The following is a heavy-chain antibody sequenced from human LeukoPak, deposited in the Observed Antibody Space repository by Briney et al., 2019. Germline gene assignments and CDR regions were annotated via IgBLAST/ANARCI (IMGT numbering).Heavy chain of an antibody. V-gene: IGHV3-33*01. Sequence: PGGSLRLSCAASGLTFSSYGMHWVRQAPGKGLEWVAVIWYDGSNKYYADSVKGRFTISRDNSKNTLYLQMNSLRAEDTAVYYCALAVAGTWFDPWGQGTLVTVSS. J-gene: IGHJ5*02. D-gene: IGHD6-19*01. CDR2: IWYDGSNK. CDR3: ALAVAGTWFDP. CDR1: GLTFSSYG.